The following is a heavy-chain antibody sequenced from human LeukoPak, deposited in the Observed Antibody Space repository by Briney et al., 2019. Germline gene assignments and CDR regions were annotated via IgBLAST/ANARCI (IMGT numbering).Heavy chain of an antibody. J-gene: IGHJ6*02. V-gene: IGHV4-4*02. CDR3: ATAPILRGEGGEHYKYGMDV. Sequence: PSETLSLTRAVSVGSISSGNWWSWVRQSPGKGLEWIGEIYHNGTPNYSPSLKSRVTISADTFKNHFSLKLTSVTAADTAVYYCATAPILRGEGGEHYKYGMDVWGQGTTVIVSS. CDR2: IYHNGTP. D-gene: IGHD2-2*02. CDR1: VGSISSGNW.